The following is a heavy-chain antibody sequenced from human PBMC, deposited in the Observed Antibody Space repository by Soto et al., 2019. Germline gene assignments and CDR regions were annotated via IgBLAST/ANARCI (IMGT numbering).Heavy chain of an antibody. CDR2: IYWSGDE. V-gene: IGHV2-5*01. J-gene: IGHJ3*02. D-gene: IGHD6-6*01. CDR3: ARGLAVRPVFAFDI. CDR1: GFSLSTSGVG. Sequence: QGTLKESGPTLVKPTQTLTLTCSFSGFSLSTSGVGVGWIRQSPGKALEWLAHIYWSGDEHYRPSLKSRLSITKVTSKNQVVLIMTNMDPVDTATYYCARGLAVRPVFAFDIWGQGTMVTVSS.